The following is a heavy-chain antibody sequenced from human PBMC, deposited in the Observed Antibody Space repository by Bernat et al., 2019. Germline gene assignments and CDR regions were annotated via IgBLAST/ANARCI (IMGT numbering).Heavy chain of an antibody. CDR1: GFTFDDYA. J-gene: IGHJ4*02. CDR2: ISGDGGST. D-gene: IGHD3-16*01. Sequence: EVQLVESGGGVVQPGGSLRLSCAASGFTFDDYAMHWVRQAPGKGLEWVSLISGDGGSTYYAGSVKGPFTISRANSRNTLNLQIDSRGTEATALCYCAFRGGATFDYWGQGTLVTVSS. CDR3: AFRGGATFDY. V-gene: IGHV3-43*02.